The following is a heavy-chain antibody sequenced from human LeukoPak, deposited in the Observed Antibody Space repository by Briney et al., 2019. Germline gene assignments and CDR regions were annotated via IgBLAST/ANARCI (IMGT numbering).Heavy chain of an antibody. CDR3: TRGKRAARDF. V-gene: IGHV1-8*01. J-gene: IGHJ4*02. CDR2: MNPNSGNT. Sequence: ASVKVSCKASGYTFTSSDINWVRQAAGQGLEWMGWMNPNSGNTRYAQKFQGRVTMTRSTSISTAYMELSSLRSEDTAVYYCTRGKRAARDFWGQGTLVTVSS. D-gene: IGHD6-13*01. CDR1: GYTFTSSD.